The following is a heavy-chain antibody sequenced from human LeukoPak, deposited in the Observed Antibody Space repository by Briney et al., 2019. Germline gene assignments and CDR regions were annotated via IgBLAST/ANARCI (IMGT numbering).Heavy chain of an antibody. J-gene: IGHJ6*02. CDR3: ARDQVGSIAALSRPNQIYYYYGMDV. V-gene: IGHV3-33*08. CDR2: IWYDGSNK. D-gene: IGHD6-6*01. CDR1: GFTFTNYA. Sequence: GGSLRLSCAASGFTFTNYAMTWVRQAPGKGLEWVAVIWYDGSNKYYADSVKGRFTISRDNSKNTLYLQMNSLRAEDTAVYYCARDQVGSIAALSRPNQIYYYYGMDVWGQGTTVTVSS.